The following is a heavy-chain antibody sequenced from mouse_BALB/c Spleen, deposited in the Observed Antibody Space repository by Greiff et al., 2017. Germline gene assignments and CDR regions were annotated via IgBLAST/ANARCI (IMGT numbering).Heavy chain of an antibody. CDR2: INPYNDGT. CDR1: GYTFTSYV. J-gene: IGHJ4*01. CDR3: AKTARATPYYAMDY. D-gene: IGHD3-2*01. V-gene: IGHV1-14*01. Sequence: VHVKQSGPELVKPGASVKMSCKASGYTFTSYVMHWVKQKPGQGLEWIGYINPYNDGTKYNEKFKGKATLTSDKSSSTAYMELSSLTSEDSAVYYCAKTARATPYYAMDYWGQGTSVTVSS.